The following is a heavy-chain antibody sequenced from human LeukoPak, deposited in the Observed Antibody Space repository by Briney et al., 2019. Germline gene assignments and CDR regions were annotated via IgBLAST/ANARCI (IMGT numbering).Heavy chain of an antibody. J-gene: IGHJ2*01. CDR3: ATHQGDSSSPRRYWYFDL. Sequence: GESLNISCKGSGYSFTSYWIGWVRQMPGEGLEWKGIIYPGGYDTRYSPSFQGRVTISADKSISTAYLQWSGLKASDTAMYYCATHQGDSSSPRRYWYFDLWGRGTLVTVSS. D-gene: IGHD6-6*01. V-gene: IGHV5-51*01. CDR1: GYSFTSYW. CDR2: IYPGGYDT.